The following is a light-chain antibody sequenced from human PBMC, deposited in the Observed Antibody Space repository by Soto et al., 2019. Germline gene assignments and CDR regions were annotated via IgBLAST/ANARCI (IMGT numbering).Light chain of an antibody. CDR2: WAS. J-gene: IGKJ1*01. Sequence: DIVMTQSPASLAVSLGERATINCKSSQSVLSSSNNKNYLAWYQQKPGQPPKLLLYWASTRESGFPDRFSGSGSGTDFTLTISSLQAEDVAVYYCQQYYRPWTFGQGTKVEIK. CDR3: QQYYRPWT. CDR1: QSVLSSSNNKNY. V-gene: IGKV4-1*01.